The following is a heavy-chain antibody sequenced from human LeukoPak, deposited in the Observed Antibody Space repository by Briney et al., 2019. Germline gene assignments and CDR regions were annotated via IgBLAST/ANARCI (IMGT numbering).Heavy chain of an antibody. V-gene: IGHV4-34*01. CDR1: GGSFSGYY. CDR3: ARGYYYGSGSYHPY. D-gene: IGHD3-10*01. J-gene: IGHJ4*02. CDR2: INHSGST. Sequence: PSETLSLTCAVYGGSFSGYYWSWIRQPPGKGLEWIGEINHSGSTNYNPSLKSRVTISVDTSKNQFSLKLSSVTAADTAVYYCARGYYYGSGSYHPYWGQGTLVTGSS.